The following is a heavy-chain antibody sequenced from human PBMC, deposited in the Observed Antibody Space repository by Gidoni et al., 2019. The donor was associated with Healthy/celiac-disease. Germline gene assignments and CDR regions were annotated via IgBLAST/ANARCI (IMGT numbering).Heavy chain of an antibody. V-gene: IGHV4-39*01. CDR1: GGSISSSSYY. Sequence: QLQLQASGPGLVKPSETLSLTCTVSGGSISSSSYYWGWIRQPPGKGLEWIGSIYYSGSTYYNPSLKSRVTISVDTSKNQFSLKLSSVTAADTAVYYCARLIRPTYVIPGIAVAGSRDAGREINHWGQGTLVTVSS. D-gene: IGHD6-19*01. CDR3: ARLIRPTYVIPGIAVAGSRDAGREINH. J-gene: IGHJ5*02. CDR2: IYYSGST.